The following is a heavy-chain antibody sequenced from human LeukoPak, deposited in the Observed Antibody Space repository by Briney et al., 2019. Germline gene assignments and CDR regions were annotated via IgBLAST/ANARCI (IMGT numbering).Heavy chain of an antibody. J-gene: IGHJ4*02. CDR2: ISSGSTI. CDR3: ARESIAVAGAPFDY. D-gene: IGHD6-19*01. Sequence: GGSLTLSCAASGFTFSRYEMNWVRQAPGKGLDWVSYISSGSTIYDADSVKGRFTISRDNAKNSLYLQMNSLRAEDTAVYYCARESIAVAGAPFDYWGQGTLVTVSS. V-gene: IGHV3-48*03. CDR1: GFTFSRYE.